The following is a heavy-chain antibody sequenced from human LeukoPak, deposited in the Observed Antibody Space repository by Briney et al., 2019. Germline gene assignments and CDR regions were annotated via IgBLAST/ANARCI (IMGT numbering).Heavy chain of an antibody. J-gene: IGHJ4*02. V-gene: IGHV6-1*01. Sequence: SQTLSLTCALSGDIVSSNSAAWNWIRQSPSRGLEWLGRTYYRSQWYNEYGVSVKSRLTISTDTSKNQFSLQLNSVTPEDTAAYYCARELGGFGHWGQGTLVTVSS. D-gene: IGHD3-16*01. CDR3: ARELGGFGH. CDR1: GDIVSSNSAA. CDR2: TYYRSQWYN.